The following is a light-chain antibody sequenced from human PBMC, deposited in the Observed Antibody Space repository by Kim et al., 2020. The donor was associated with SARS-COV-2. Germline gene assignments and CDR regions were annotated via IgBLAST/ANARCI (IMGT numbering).Light chain of an antibody. J-gene: IGKJ4*01. Sequence: DIQMTQSPSSLSASVGDRVTITCQASQDISNYLNWYQQKPGKAPKLLIYDASNLETGVPSRFSGSGSGTDFTFTISSLQLEDIATYYCQQYDNLHTFGGGTKVDIK. CDR2: DAS. CDR3: QQYDNLHT. CDR1: QDISNY. V-gene: IGKV1-33*01.